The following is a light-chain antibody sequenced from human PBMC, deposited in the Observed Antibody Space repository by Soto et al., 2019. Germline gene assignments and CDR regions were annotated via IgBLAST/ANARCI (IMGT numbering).Light chain of an antibody. V-gene: IGLV3-1*01. Sequence: SYELTQPPSVSVSPGQTASITCSGDKLGDKYACWYQQKPGQSPVLVIYQDSKRPSGIPERFSGSNSGNTATLTISGTQAMDEAVYYCQAWDRSTAHWVFGGGTKLTVL. CDR1: KLGDKY. CDR2: QDS. CDR3: QAWDRSTAHWV. J-gene: IGLJ3*02.